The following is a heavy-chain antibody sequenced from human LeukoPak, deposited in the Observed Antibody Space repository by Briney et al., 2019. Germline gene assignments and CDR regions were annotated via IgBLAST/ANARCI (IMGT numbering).Heavy chain of an antibody. CDR2: IYYSGST. J-gene: IGHJ5*02. CDR3: ARGEGFHWFDP. D-gene: IGHD1-26*01. Sequence: PAETLSITCTDYGGSISSYYGGWIRQPRGKGREWIGYIYYSGSTNYNPSLKSRVTISVDTSKNQFSLKLSSVTAADTAVYYCARGEGFHWFDPWGQGTLVTVSS. CDR1: GGSISSYY. V-gene: IGHV4-59*01.